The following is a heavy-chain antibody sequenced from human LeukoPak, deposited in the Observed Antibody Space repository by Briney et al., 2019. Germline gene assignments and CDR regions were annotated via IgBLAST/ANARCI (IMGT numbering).Heavy chain of an antibody. CDR3: AKAGNYYGSGSYPNTLDY. V-gene: IGHV3-9*01. D-gene: IGHD3-10*01. CDR2: ISWNSGSI. Sequence: GGSLRLSCAASGFTFSSYEMNWVRQAPGKGLEWVSGISWNSGSIGYADSVKGRFTISRDNAKNSLYLQMNSLRAEDTALYYCAKAGNYYGSGSYPNTLDYWGQGTLVTVSS. CDR1: GFTFSSYE. J-gene: IGHJ4*02.